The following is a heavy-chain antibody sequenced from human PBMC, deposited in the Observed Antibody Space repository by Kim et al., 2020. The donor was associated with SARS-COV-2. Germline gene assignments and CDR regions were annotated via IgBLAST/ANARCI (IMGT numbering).Heavy chain of an antibody. CDR3: VKGRRRDGYNLMSRYFDL. Sequence: GGSLRLSCSASGFTFSSYAMHWVRQAPGKGLEYVSAISSNGGSTYYADSVKGRFTISRDNSKNTLYLQMSSLRAEDTAVYYCVKGRRRDGYNLMSRYFDLWGRGTLVTVSS. D-gene: IGHD5-12*01. CDR2: ISSNGGST. V-gene: IGHV3-64D*06. J-gene: IGHJ2*01. CDR1: GFTFSSYA.